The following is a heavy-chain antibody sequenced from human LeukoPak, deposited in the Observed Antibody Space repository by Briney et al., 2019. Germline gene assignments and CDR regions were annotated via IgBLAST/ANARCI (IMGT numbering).Heavy chain of an antibody. CDR2: TYYRSKWYN. CDR1: GDSVSSNSAT. V-gene: IGHV6-1*01. Sequence: SQALSLTCAISGDSVSSNSATWNWLRQSPSTGLEWLGRTYYRSKWYNDSAVSVKSRIIINAHTSKNQFSLQLNSVTPEDTAVYYCARGNPRYFDYWGQGTLVTVSS. J-gene: IGHJ4*02. CDR3: ARGNPRYFDY.